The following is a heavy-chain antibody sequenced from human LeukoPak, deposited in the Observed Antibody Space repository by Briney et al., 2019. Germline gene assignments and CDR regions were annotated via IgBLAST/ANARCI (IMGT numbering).Heavy chain of an antibody. V-gene: IGHV3-30*03. D-gene: IGHD6-13*01. CDR3: ATDPIPGRIAAAGTGWFDY. J-gene: IGHJ5*01. CDR2: ISFDGSNK. Sequence: GGSLRLSCAASGFTFSSYGMHWVRQAPGKGLEWVAVISFDGSNKYCSDSVKGRFTISRDNSKNTLYLQMNSLRAEDTAVYYWATDPIPGRIAAAGTGWFDYWGQGTLVTVSS. CDR1: GFTFSSYG.